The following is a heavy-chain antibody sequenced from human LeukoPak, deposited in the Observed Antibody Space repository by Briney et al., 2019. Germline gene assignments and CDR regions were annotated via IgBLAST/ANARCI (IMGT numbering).Heavy chain of an antibody. CDR1: GFTISGSA. V-gene: IGHV3-73*01. D-gene: IGHD2-8*01. CDR3: SSPYCTDGVCYPGY. Sequence: GGSLRLSCAASGFTISGSAMHWVRQASGKGLEWVGRIRSKANSYATAYAASVQGRFTISRDDSKNTAYLQMNSLETEDTAVYYCSSPYCTDGVCYPGYWGQGTLVTVSS. CDR2: IRSKANSYAT. J-gene: IGHJ4*02.